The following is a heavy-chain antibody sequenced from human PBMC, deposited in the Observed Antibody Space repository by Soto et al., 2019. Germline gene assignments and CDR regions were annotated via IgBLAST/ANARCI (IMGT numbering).Heavy chain of an antibody. CDR2: ISSSSSYI. CDR1: GFTFSSYS. J-gene: IGHJ6*03. Sequence: GGSLRLSCAASGFTFSSYSMNWVRQAPGKGLEWVSSISSSSSYIYYADSVKGRFTISRDNAKNSLYLQMNSLRAEDTAVYYCARDTSDYDFWSGYPYYYYYMDVWGKGTTVTVSS. V-gene: IGHV3-21*01. CDR3: ARDTSDYDFWSGYPYYYYYMDV. D-gene: IGHD3-3*01.